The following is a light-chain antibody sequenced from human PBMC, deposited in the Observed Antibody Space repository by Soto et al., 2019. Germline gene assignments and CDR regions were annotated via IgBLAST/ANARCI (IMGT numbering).Light chain of an antibody. CDR2: GPS. CDR3: QQYHNWYT. Sequence: EIVMTQFPATLSVSPGERATLSCRASQNIGSNLAWFQQKPGQGPRFLIYGPSTRATGIPARFSGSGSGTEFTLTISSLQSEDFAVYYCQQYHNWYTFGQGTKLEIK. J-gene: IGKJ2*01. CDR1: QNIGSN. V-gene: IGKV3-15*01.